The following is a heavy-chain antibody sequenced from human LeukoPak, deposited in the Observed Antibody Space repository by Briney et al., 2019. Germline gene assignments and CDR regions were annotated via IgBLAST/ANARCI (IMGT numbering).Heavy chain of an antibody. Sequence: PSETLSLTCTVSGGSLSSYYWSWIRQPRGKGLEWIGYIYYTGSTNYNPSLKIRVTVSVDTSKNQFSVKLSSVTGADTAVYFCARHRDSSDSSGHYFRKNDAFDIWGQGTMVTVSS. D-gene: IGHD3-22*01. CDR3: ARHRDSSDSSGHYFRKNDAFDI. J-gene: IGHJ3*02. CDR1: GGSLSSYY. CDR2: IYYTGST. V-gene: IGHV4-59*08.